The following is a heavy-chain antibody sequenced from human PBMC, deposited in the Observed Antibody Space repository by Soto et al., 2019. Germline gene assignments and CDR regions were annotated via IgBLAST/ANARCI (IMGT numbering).Heavy chain of an antibody. CDR3: ARVRAYCGGDCADAFDI. V-gene: IGHV3-30-3*01. J-gene: IGHJ3*02. CDR2: RSYDGSNK. CDR1: GFTFSSYA. D-gene: IGHD2-21*02. Sequence: QVQLVESGGGVVQPGRSLRLSCAASGFTFSSYAMHWVRQAPGKGLEWVAVRSYDGSNKYYADSVKGRFTISRDNSKNTLYLQMNSLRAEDTAVYYCARVRAYCGGDCADAFDIWGQGTMVTVSS.